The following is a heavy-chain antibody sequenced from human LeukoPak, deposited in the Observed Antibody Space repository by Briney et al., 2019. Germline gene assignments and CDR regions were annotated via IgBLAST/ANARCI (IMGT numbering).Heavy chain of an antibody. CDR3: AKTTRASIRSAFDI. Sequence: SETLSLTCTVSGGSITTSSYYWGWVRQPPGKGLEWIGCTSHSGTTFYSPSPRSLVSISVDTSNSQFSLKLSSMTATDTAVYYCAKTTRASIRSAFDIWGQGTLVTVSS. CDR2: TSHSGTT. CDR1: GGSITTSSYY. V-gene: IGHV4-39*01. D-gene: IGHD1-7*01. J-gene: IGHJ3*02.